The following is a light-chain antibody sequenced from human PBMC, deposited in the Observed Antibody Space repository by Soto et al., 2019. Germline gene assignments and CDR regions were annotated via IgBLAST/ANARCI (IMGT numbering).Light chain of an antibody. V-gene: IGLV2-14*03. Sequence: SLLTQPASLTGPPGQSITLPCPWTSSDVGGYNYVSWYQQHPGKAPKVLISDVSNRPSGISNRFSGSKSGNTASLTISGLQAEDEADYYCSSYTSIDTWVFGTGTKVTVL. CDR3: SSYTSIDTWV. CDR1: SSDVGGYNY. J-gene: IGLJ1*01. CDR2: DVS.